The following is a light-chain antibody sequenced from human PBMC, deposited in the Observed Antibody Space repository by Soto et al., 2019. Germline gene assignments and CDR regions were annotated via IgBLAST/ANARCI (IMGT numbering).Light chain of an antibody. CDR2: EVT. J-gene: IGLJ2*01. CDR3: SSYSGTNNFVV. CDR1: SSDVGGYNY. V-gene: IGLV2-8*01. Sequence: QPVLTQPPSASGSPGQSVTISCTGTSSDVGGYNYVSWYQQHPGKAPKLMISEVTKRHSGVPDRFSGSKSGNTASLTVSGRQAEDEADYYCSSYSGTNNFVVFGGGTKLTVL.